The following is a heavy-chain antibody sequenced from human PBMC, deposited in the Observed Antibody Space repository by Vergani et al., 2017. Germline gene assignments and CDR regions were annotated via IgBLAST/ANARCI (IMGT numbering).Heavy chain of an antibody. J-gene: IGHJ6*02. CDR3: ARPEGEPSPLSGMDV. Sequence: QVQLVQSGSEVRKPGASVKLSCQVSGYSLTELTIHWVRQAPGKGLEWMGGFDPEHGEVTFAHRIQGRVTMTEDRSTDTAYMELSSLRSEDTAVYYCARPEGEPSPLSGMDVWGQGTTVTVSS. CDR1: GYSLTELT. D-gene: IGHD3-16*01. V-gene: IGHV1-24*01. CDR2: FDPEHGEV.